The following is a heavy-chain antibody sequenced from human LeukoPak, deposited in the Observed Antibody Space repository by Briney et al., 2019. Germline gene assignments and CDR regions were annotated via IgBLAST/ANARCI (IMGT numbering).Heavy chain of an antibody. J-gene: IGHJ1*01. CDR2: IYTSGST. Sequence: PLQTLSLTCTVSGGSISSDSYYWGWTRQPAGKGLEWIGRIYTSGSTTYNPSLKSRLTISVDTSMNQFSLKLSSVTAADTAVYYCARSSGYYFEYFHHWGQGTLVTVSS. D-gene: IGHD3-22*01. CDR3: ARSSGYYFEYFHH. V-gene: IGHV4-61*02. CDR1: GGSISSDSYY.